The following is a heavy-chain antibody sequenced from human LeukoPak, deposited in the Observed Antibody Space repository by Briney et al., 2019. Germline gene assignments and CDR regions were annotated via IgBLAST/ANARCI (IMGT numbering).Heavy chain of an antibody. V-gene: IGHV3-53*04. Sequence: PGGSLRLSCAASGFTVSSNYMSWVRQAPGKGLEWVSVIYSGGSTYYADSVKGRFTISRHNSKNTLYLQMDSLRAEDTAVYYCARELGRRRRYFDYWGQGTLVTVSS. CDR2: IYSGGST. J-gene: IGHJ4*02. D-gene: IGHD1-26*01. CDR3: ARELGRRRRYFDY. CDR1: GFTVSSNY.